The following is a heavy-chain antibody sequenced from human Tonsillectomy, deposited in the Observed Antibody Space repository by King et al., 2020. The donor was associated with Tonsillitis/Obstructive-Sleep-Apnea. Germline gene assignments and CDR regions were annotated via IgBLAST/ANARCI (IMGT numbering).Heavy chain of an antibody. CDR1: GFTFDDYA. V-gene: IGHV3-9*01. D-gene: IGHD3-10*01. J-gene: IGHJ4*02. CDR2: ISWNSGSI. CDR3: AKDPYYASGEFDY. Sequence: VQLVESGGGLVQPGRSLRLSCAASGFTFDDYAMHWVRQAPGKGLEWVSGISWNSGSIGYADSVKGRFTISRDNAKNPLYLQMNSLRAEDTALYYCAKDPYYASGEFDYWGQGTLVTVSS.